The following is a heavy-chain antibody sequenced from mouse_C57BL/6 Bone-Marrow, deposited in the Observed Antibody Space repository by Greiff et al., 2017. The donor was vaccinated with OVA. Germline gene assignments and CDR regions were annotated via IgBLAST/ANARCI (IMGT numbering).Heavy chain of an antibody. V-gene: IGHV1-81*01. Sequence: QVQLQQSGAELARPGASVKLSCKASGYTFTSYGISWVKQRTGQGLEWIGEIYPRSGNTYYNEKFKGKATLTADKSSSTAYMELRSLTSEDSAVYFCAREPIYYGNPPGLGYWGQGTTLTVSS. CDR1: GYTFTSYG. CDR2: IYPRSGNT. D-gene: IGHD2-1*01. CDR3: AREPIYYGNPPGLGY. J-gene: IGHJ2*01.